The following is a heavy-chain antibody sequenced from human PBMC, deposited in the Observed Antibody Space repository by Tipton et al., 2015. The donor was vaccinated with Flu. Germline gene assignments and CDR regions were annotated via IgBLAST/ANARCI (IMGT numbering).Heavy chain of an antibody. CDR1: GFTFSSYG. Sequence: SLRLFCAASGFTFSSYGMHWVRQAPGKGLEWGAALSYDGSNKYYADSVKGRFTISRDNSKNTLYLQINSLRAEDTAVYYCATGQRGATRDFDLIEYWGQGTLVTVSS. CDR2: LSYDGSNK. D-gene: IGHD3-9*01. CDR3: ATGQRGATRDFDLIEY. V-gene: IGHV3-30*03. J-gene: IGHJ4*02.